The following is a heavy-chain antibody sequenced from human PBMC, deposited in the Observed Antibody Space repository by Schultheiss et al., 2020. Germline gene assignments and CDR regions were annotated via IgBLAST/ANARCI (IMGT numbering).Heavy chain of an antibody. CDR1: GGSFSGYY. D-gene: IGHD2-21*01. CDR2: INHSGST. J-gene: IGHJ3*02. Sequence: SETLSLTCAVYGGSFSGYYWSWIRQPPGKGLEWIGEINHSGSTNYNPSLKSRVTISVDTSKNQFSLKLSSVTAADTAVYYCARGRIRDAFDIWGQGKMVTV. V-gene: IGHV4-34*01. CDR3: ARGRIRDAFDI.